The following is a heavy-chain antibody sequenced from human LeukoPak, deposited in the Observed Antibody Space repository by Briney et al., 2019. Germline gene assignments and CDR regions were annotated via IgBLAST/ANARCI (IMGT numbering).Heavy chain of an antibody. CDR3: ARVFRYTAAGTTRRYYHYYMDV. CDR1: GFTFSSYS. D-gene: IGHD3-16*02. Sequence: GSLRLSCAASGFTFSSYSMNWVRQAPGKGLEWIGEINHSGSTNYNPSLKSRVTISVDTSKNQFSLKLSSVTAADTAVYYCARVFRYTAAGTTRRYYHYYMDVWGKGTTVTVSS. V-gene: IGHV4-34*01. CDR2: INHSGST. J-gene: IGHJ6*03.